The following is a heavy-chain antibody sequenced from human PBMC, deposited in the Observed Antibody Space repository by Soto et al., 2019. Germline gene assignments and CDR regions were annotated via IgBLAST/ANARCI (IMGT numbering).Heavy chain of an antibody. V-gene: IGHV3-11*01. Sequence: QVQLVESGGGLVKPGGSLRLSCAASGFRFSDYYMGWIRQAPGKGLEWISCVSSGDGSTVYYADSVKGRFTISRDNAKNSLYLQINSLGAEDTAVYYCAGEMRRSYGQFDYWGQGTLVTVSS. CDR2: VSSGDGSTV. CDR3: AGEMRRSYGQFDY. CDR1: GFRFSDYY. D-gene: IGHD3-16*01. J-gene: IGHJ4*02.